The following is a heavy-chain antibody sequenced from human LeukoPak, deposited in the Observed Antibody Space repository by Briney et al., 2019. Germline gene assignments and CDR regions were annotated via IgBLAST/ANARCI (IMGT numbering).Heavy chain of an antibody. CDR3: ARVGAPAGLRPYHYYY. CDR2: IDPASGIT. Sequence: ASVKVSCKASGYIFSDYWIHWVRQAPGRGLECLGWIDPASGITNQPQKFQGRITVTRDTSASTVYMDLTGLTTDDTALYYCARVGAPAGLRPYHYYYWGHGTLVTVSS. CDR1: GYIFSDYW. J-gene: IGHJ4*01. D-gene: IGHD3-16*01. V-gene: IGHV1-2*02.